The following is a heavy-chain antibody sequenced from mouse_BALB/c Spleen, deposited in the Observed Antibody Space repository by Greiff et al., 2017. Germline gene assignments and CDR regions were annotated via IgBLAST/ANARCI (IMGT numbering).Heavy chain of an antibody. D-gene: IGHD2-3*01. CDR2: ISSGGSYT. V-gene: IGHV5-6-4*01. CDR3: TREIYDGYYGYAMDY. Sequence: EVKLMESGGGLVKPGGSLKLSCAASGFTFSSYTMSWVRQTPEKRLEWVATISSGGSYTYYPDSVKGRFTISRDNAKNTLYLQMSSLKSEDTAMYYCTREIYDGYYGYAMDYWGQGTSVTVSA. CDR1: GFTFSSYT. J-gene: IGHJ4*01.